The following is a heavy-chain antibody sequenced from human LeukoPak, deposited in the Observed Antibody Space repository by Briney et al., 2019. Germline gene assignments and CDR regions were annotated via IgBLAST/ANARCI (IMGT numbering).Heavy chain of an antibody. CDR3: AREARSGYYDSSGTYVY. J-gene: IGHJ4*02. Sequence: SETLSLTCAVSGGSISSSNWWSWGRRPPGKGLEWIGEIYHSGSTNYNPSLKSRVTISVDKSKNQFSLKLSSVTAADTAVYYCAREARSGYYDSSGTYVYWGQGTLVTVSS. D-gene: IGHD3-22*01. V-gene: IGHV4-4*02. CDR2: IYHSGST. CDR1: GGSISSSNW.